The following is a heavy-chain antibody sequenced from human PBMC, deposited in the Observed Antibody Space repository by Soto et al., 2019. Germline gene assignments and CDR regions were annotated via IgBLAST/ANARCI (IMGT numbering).Heavy chain of an antibody. J-gene: IGHJ6*02. Sequence: GGSLRLSCAASGFTFSSYAMHWVRQAPGKGLEWVAVISYDGSNKYYADSVKGRFTISRDNSKNTLYLQMNSLRAEDTAVYYCARDRGDRWIQIWQYYYYGMDVWGQGTTVTVSS. CDR3: ARDRGDRWIQIWQYYYYGMDV. V-gene: IGHV3-30-3*01. CDR1: GFTFSSYA. D-gene: IGHD5-18*01. CDR2: ISYDGSNK.